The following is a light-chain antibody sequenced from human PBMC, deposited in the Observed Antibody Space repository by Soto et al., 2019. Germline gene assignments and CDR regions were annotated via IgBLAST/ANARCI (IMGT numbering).Light chain of an antibody. CDR3: QSYDSSLSGYVV. Sequence: QSVLTQPPSVSGAPGQRVTISCTGSSSNIGAGYDVHWYQHLPGTSPKPLIYGNNNRPSGVPDRFSGSKSGTSASLAITGLQAEDEADYYCQSYDSSLSGYVVFGGGTKLTVL. CDR2: GNN. CDR1: SSNIGAGYD. V-gene: IGLV1-40*01. J-gene: IGLJ2*01.